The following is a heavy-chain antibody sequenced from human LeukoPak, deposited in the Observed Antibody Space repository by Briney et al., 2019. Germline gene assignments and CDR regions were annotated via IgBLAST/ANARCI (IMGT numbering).Heavy chain of an antibody. J-gene: IGHJ4*02. CDR3: ARIYCSSTSCYYFDY. V-gene: IGHV1-2*02. D-gene: IGHD2-2*01. CDR2: INPNRGGT. Sequence: GASVKVSCRASGYTFTDYYMHWVRQAPGQGLEWMGWINPNRGGTNYAQKFQARVTMTRDTSISIAYMKLSRLTSDDTAMYYCARIYCSSTSCYYFDYWGQGTLVTVSS. CDR1: GYTFTDYY.